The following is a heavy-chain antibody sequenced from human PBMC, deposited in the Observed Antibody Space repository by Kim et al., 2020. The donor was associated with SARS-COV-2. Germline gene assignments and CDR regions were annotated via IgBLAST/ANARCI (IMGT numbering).Heavy chain of an antibody. CDR1: GGTFSSYA. CDR2: IIPIFGTA. V-gene: IGHV1-69*13. J-gene: IGHJ5*02. Sequence: SVKVSCKASGGTFSSYAISWVRQAPGQGLEWMGGIIPIFGTANYAQKFQGRVTITADESTSTAYMELSSLRSEDTAVYYCAEGYCSGGSCYGGFDPWGQGTLVTVSS. D-gene: IGHD2-15*01. CDR3: AEGYCSGGSCYGGFDP.